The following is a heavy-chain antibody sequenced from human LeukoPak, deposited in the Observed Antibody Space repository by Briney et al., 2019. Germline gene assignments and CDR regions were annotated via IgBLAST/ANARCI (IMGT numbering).Heavy chain of an antibody. CDR3: ARAPSYGDYVFDY. Sequence: SETLSLTCAVYGGSFSGYYWSWIRQPPGKGLEWIGEINHSGSTNYNPSLKSRVTISVDTSKNQFSLKLSSVTAADTAVYYCARAPSYGDYVFDYWGQGTLVTVSS. CDR1: GGSFSGYY. V-gene: IGHV4-34*01. D-gene: IGHD4-17*01. CDR2: INHSGST. J-gene: IGHJ4*02.